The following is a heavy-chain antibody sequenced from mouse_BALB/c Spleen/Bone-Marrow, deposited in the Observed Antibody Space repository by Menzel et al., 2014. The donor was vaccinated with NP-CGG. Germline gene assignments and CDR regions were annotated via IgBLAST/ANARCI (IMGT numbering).Heavy chain of an antibody. D-gene: IGHD2-3*01. CDR2: INPESSTI. J-gene: IGHJ2*01. V-gene: IGHV4-1*02. CDR3: ARLGYYGYFVD. CDR1: GFDFRRYR. Sequence: EVQLVESGGGLVQPGGSLKLSCAASGFDFRRYRMSWVRQAPGKGLEWIGEINPESSTINYSPSLKDKFIISRDNAKNTLYLQMSKVRSEDTALYYCARLGYYGYFVDWGQGTTLTVSS.